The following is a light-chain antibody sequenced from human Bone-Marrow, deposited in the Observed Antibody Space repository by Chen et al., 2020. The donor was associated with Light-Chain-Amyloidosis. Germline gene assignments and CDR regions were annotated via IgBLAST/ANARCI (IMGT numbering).Light chain of an antibody. CDR1: SGSIATNY. J-gene: IGLJ3*02. V-gene: IGLV6-57*01. Sequence: NFMLTQPHSVSESPGKTVIISCTRSSGSIATNYVQWYQQRPGSSPTTVIYEDDQRPSGVPDRFSGSSDRASNSASLTIAGREAEDEADYYSQSYQGGSQGVFGGGTKLTVL. CDR3: QSYQGGSQGV. CDR2: EDD.